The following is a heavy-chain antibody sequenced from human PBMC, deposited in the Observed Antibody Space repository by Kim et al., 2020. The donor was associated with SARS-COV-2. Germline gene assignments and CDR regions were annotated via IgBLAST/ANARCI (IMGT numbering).Heavy chain of an antibody. J-gene: IGHJ6*02. V-gene: IGHV1-18*01. CDR3: ARRVYSNYRYYYGMDV. CDR1: GYTFTSYG. CDR2: ISAYNGNT. D-gene: IGHD4-4*01. Sequence: ASVKVSCKASGYTFTSYGISWVRQAPGQGLEWMGWISAYNGNTNYAQKLQGRVTMTTDTSTSTAYMELRSLRSDDTAVYYCARRVYSNYRYYYGMDVWGQGTTVTVSS.